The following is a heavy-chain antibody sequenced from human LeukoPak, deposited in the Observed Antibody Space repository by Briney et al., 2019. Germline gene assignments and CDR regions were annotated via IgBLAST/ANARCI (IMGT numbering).Heavy chain of an antibody. CDR2: ISSNGGST. J-gene: IGHJ6*02. D-gene: IGHD6-19*01. CDR3: AKDSSGWYFDYGMDV. V-gene: IGHV3-64*04. CDR1: GFTFSSYA. Sequence: GGSLRLSCSASGFTFSSYAMHWVRQAPGKGLEYVSAISSNGGSTYYADSVKGRFTISRDNSKNTPYLQMNSLRAEDTAVYYCAKDSSGWYFDYGMDVWGQGTTVTVSS.